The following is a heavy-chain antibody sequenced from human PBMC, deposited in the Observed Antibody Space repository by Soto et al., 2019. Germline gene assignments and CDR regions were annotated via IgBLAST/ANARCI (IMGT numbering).Heavy chain of an antibody. J-gene: IGHJ6*02. CDR1: GYTFTGYY. Sequence: ASVKVSFKASGYTFTGYYMHWVRQAPGQGLEWMGWINPNSGSTNYAQKFQGRVTMTRDTSISTAYMELSRLRSDDTAVYYCARDRYYYDSSGYYVVSVYGMDVWGQGTTVTVSS. CDR2: INPNSGST. D-gene: IGHD3-22*01. CDR3: ARDRYYYDSSGYYVVSVYGMDV. V-gene: IGHV1-2*02.